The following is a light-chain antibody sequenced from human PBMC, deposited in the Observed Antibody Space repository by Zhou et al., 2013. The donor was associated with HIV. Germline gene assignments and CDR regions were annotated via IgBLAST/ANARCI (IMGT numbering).Light chain of an antibody. Sequence: EVVMTQSPGTLSVSPGERVTLSCRASQSIGNNLAWYQQKPGQAPRLLIYDASIRPTGIPDRFSGSGSGTDFTLTIARLEPEDFAVYYCQQYGSSPWTFGQGTKVE. V-gene: IGKV3-20*01. CDR1: QSIGNN. CDR3: QQYGSSPWT. J-gene: IGKJ1*01. CDR2: DAS.